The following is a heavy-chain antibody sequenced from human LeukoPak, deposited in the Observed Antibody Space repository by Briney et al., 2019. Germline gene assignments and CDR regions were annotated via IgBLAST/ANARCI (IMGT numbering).Heavy chain of an antibody. V-gene: IGHV3-48*01. CDR2: ISSSSSTI. J-gene: IGHJ4*02. Sequence: GGSLRLSCAASGFTFSSYSMNWVRQAPGKGLEWVSYISSSSSTIYYADSVKGRFTISRDNAKNSLYLQMNSLRAEDTAVYYCARGGKTSPFDYWGQGTLVTVSS. CDR3: ARGGKTSPFDY. CDR1: GFTFSSYS. D-gene: IGHD3-16*01.